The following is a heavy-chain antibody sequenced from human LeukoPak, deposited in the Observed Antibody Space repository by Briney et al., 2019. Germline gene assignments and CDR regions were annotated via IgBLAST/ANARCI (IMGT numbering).Heavy chain of an antibody. D-gene: IGHD3-10*01. CDR1: GGSISSSSYY. Sequence: SETLSLTCTVSGGSISSSSYYWGWIRQPPGKGLEWIGSIYYSGSTHYNPSLKSRVTISVDTSKNQFSLKLSSVTAADTAVYYCARLRLIWFGELLSYFDYWGQGTLVTVST. CDR3: ARLRLIWFGELLSYFDY. J-gene: IGHJ4*02. CDR2: IYYSGST. V-gene: IGHV4-39*01.